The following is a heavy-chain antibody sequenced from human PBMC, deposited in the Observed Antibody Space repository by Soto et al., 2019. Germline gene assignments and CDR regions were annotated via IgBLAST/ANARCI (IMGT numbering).Heavy chain of an antibody. CDR3: ARAPRYSSGWYLKVVRAFDI. V-gene: IGHV1-8*01. J-gene: IGHJ3*02. CDR2: MNPNSGNT. CDR1: GYTFTSYD. D-gene: IGHD6-19*01. Sequence: ASVKVSCKASGYTFTSYDINWVRQATGQGLEWMGWMNPNSGNTGYAQKFQGRVTMTRNTSISTAYMELSSLRSEDTAVYYCARAPRYSSGWYLKVVRAFDIWGQGTMVTVSS.